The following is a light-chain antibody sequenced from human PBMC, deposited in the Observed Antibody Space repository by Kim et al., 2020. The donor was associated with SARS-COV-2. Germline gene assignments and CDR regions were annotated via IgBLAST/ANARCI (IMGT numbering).Light chain of an antibody. CDR3: QSYDSSLSGS. J-gene: IGLJ3*02. Sequence: GQRVTISCTGSSSNIGAGYDVPCYQQLPGTAPNLLIYGNSNRPSGVPDRFSGSKSGTSASLAITGLQAEDEADYCCQSYDSSLSGSFGGGTQLTVL. CDR1: SSNIGAGYD. V-gene: IGLV1-40*01. CDR2: GNS.